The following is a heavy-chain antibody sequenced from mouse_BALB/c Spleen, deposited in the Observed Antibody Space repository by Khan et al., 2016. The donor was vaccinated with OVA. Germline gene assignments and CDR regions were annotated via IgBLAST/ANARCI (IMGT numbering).Heavy chain of an antibody. V-gene: IGHV1-26*01. CDR3: ARGYDFFAY. CDR2: VNPNNGDT. CDR1: GYSFTLYY. J-gene: IGHJ3*01. D-gene: IGHD2-14*01. Sequence: VQLKQSGPDLVKPGASVKISCKASGYSFTLYYLSWVKQTHGESLEWIGRVNPNNGDTTYNQKFTGKAILTVDKSSNTAYMDLRSLTSEDSAVYYCARGYDFFAYWGQGTLVTVSA.